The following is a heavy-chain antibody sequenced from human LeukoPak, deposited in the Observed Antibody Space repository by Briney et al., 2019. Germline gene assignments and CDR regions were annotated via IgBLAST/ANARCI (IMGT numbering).Heavy chain of an antibody. D-gene: IGHD7-27*01. CDR2: IYSSGST. V-gene: IGHV4-59*08. CDR3: ARRPTGDPKFDY. Sequence: SETLSLTCSVSGGTISNYFWTWIRQPPGKGLEWIGYIYSSGSTYYNPSLKSRVTISVDTSKNRFSLKLSTVTAADTAVYYCARRPTGDPKFDYWGQGTLVTVSS. CDR1: GGTISNYF. J-gene: IGHJ4*02.